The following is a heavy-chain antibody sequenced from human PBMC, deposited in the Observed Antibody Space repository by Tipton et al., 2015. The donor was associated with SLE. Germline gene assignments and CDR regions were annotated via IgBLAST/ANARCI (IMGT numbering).Heavy chain of an antibody. CDR2: INPNSGGT. CDR1: GFSFTHYY. V-gene: IGHV1-8*03. CDR3: ARRQGSSLDY. J-gene: IGHJ4*02. D-gene: IGHD6-6*01. Sequence: QVQLVQSGAGVEKPGASVRVSCEASGFSFTHYYIHWVRQAPGQGLEWMGWINPNSGGTFYAQKFQGRVTITRNTSISTAYMDLSSLRSEDTAVYYCARRQGSSLDYWGQGTLVTVSS.